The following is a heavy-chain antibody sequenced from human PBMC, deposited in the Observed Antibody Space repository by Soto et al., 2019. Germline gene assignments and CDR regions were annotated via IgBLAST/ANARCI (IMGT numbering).Heavy chain of an antibody. CDR3: AKDVVVGATTGLGDYYYYYGMDV. J-gene: IGHJ6*02. V-gene: IGHV3-30*18. D-gene: IGHD1-26*01. CDR1: GFTFSSYG. CDR2: ISYNGSNK. Sequence: QVQLVESGGGVVQPGRSLRLSCAASGFTFSSYGMHWVRQAPGKGLEWVAVISYNGSNKYYADSVKGRFTISRDNSKNTLYLQMNSLRDEDTGVYYCAKDVVVGATTGLGDYYYYYGMDVWGQVTTVTVSS.